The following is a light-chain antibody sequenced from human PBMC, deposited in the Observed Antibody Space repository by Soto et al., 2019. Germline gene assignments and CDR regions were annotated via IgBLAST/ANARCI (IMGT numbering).Light chain of an antibody. CDR2: LNSDGSH. CDR3: AAWDDSLNGYV. V-gene: IGLV4-69*01. J-gene: IGLJ1*01. Sequence: QLVLTQSPSASASLGASVKLTCTLSSGHSSYVIAWHQQQPEKGPRYLMKLNSDGSHSKGDGIPDRFSGSSSGAERYLTISSLQSEDQADYYCAAWDDSLNGYVFGTGTKLTVL. CDR1: SGHSSYV.